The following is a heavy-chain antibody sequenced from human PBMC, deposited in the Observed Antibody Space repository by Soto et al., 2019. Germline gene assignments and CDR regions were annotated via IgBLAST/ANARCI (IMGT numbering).Heavy chain of an antibody. CDR1: GGSISSSIYY. D-gene: IGHD3-22*01. CDR2: IYYSGST. CDR3: ARHLYYYDSSGYRLDP. Sequence: SETLSLTCTVSGGSISSSIYYWGWIRQPPGKGLEWIGSIYYSGSTYYNPSLKSRVTISVDTSKNQFSLKLSSVTAADTAVYYCARHLYYYDSSGYRLDPWGQGTLVTVSS. J-gene: IGHJ5*02. V-gene: IGHV4-39*01.